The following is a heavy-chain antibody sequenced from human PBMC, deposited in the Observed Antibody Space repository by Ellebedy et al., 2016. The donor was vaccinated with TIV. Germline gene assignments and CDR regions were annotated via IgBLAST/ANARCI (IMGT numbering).Heavy chain of an antibody. CDR1: GFTFSSYV. D-gene: IGHD3-16*01. Sequence: GESLKISCAASGFTFSSYVMSWVRQAPGKGLEWVSTISHTGSRTYYADSVEGRFTISRDNSKKTLYLQMNSLRAEDTAVYYCAQGGADYWGQGTPVTVSS. J-gene: IGHJ4*02. CDR3: AQGGADY. V-gene: IGHV3-23*01. CDR2: ISHTGSRT.